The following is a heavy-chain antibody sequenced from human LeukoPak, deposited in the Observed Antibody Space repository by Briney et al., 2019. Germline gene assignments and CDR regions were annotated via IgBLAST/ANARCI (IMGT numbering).Heavy chain of an antibody. CDR1: GFTFSSYS. CDR2: ISGSGGST. V-gene: IGHV3-23*01. D-gene: IGHD3-22*01. Sequence: GGSLRLSCAASGFTFSSYSMNWVRQAPGKGLEWVSAISGSGGSTYYADSVKGRFTISRDNSKNTLYLQMNSLRAEDTAVYYCAKDVDYYDSSGYYDDYWGQGTLVTVSS. CDR3: AKDVDYYDSSGYYDDY. J-gene: IGHJ4*02.